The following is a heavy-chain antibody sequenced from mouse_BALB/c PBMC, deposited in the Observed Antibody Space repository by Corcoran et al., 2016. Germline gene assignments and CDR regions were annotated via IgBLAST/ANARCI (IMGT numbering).Heavy chain of an antibody. D-gene: IGHD2-4*01. Sequence: QIQLVQSGPELKKPGETVKISCKASRYTFTNYGMNWVKQAPGKGLKWMGWINTYTGEPTYADDFKGRFAFSLETSASTAYLQINNLKNEDMATYFCARGGITPFAYWGQGTLVTVSA. CDR3: ARGGITPFAY. CDR2: INTYTGEP. CDR1: RYTFTNYG. J-gene: IGHJ3*01. V-gene: IGHV9-1*02.